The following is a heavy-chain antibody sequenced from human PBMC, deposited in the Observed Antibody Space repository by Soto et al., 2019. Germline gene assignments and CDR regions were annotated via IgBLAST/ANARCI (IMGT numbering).Heavy chain of an antibody. CDR1: GFTFSSYG. CDR2: ISYDGSNK. Sequence: QVQLVESGGGVVQPGRSLRLSCAASGFTFSSYGMHWVRQAPGKGLEWVAVISYDGSNKYYADSVKGRFTNSRDNSKNTLYLQMNSLRAEDTAVYYCAKVTGVVTFYYYGMDVWGQGTTVTVSS. D-gene: IGHD3-3*01. CDR3: AKVTGVVTFYYYGMDV. V-gene: IGHV3-30*18. J-gene: IGHJ6*02.